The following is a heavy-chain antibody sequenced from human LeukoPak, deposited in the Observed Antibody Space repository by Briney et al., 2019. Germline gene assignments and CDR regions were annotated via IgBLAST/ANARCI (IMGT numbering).Heavy chain of an antibody. V-gene: IGHV4-61*02. CDR1: GDSISSGSYY. J-gene: IGHJ4*02. CDR3: ARDAWFGAGRTFAY. CDR2: IYTSGST. D-gene: IGHD3-10*01. Sequence: PSETLSLTCSVSGDSISSGSYYWSWLRQPAGKGLEWIGRIYTSGSTNYIPSLKSRLTISVDTSKNQFSLRLSSVTAADTAVYYRARDAWFGAGRTFAYWGQGTLVTVSS.